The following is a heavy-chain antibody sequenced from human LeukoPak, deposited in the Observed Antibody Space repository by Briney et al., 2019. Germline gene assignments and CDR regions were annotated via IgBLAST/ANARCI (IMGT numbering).Heavy chain of an antibody. CDR3: AKGGRGNGEVY. Sequence: GGSLRLSCAASGFTFTTYFMTWVRQAPGKGLEWVANIKQDGSEKNYVDSVKGRFTISRDNAKSSLFLQMNDLRAEDTAVYYCAKGGRGNGEVYWGQGTLVTVSS. V-gene: IGHV3-7*01. J-gene: IGHJ4*02. D-gene: IGHD2-8*01. CDR2: IKQDGSEK. CDR1: GFTFTTYF.